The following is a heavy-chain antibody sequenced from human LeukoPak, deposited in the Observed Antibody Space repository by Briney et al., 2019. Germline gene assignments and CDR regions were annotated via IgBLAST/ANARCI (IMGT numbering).Heavy chain of an antibody. CDR3: AKDFVTMVRGVSHYFDY. CDR2: IWHDGSKK. V-gene: IGHV3-33*06. CDR1: GFTFSSYG. D-gene: IGHD3-10*01. J-gene: IGHJ4*02. Sequence: GGSLRLSCAASGFTFSSYGMHWVRQAPGKGLEWVAVIWHDGSKKYYEDSVKGRFTISRDNSKNTLYLQMNSLRAEDTAVYYCAKDFVTMVRGVSHYFDYWGQGTLVTVSS.